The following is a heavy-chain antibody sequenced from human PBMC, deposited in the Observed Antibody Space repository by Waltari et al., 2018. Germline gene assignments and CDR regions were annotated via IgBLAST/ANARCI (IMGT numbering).Heavy chain of an antibody. V-gene: IGHV4-34*02. Sequence: QVQLQQWGAGLLQPSETLSLTCAVYGGSFRGYYWGWVRQPPGKGLEWIGEINHNGNINRNPSLRSRVTMLVDTSKSQLSLKINSVTAADTAVYYCVRLEDCTGPGGNCYSGDSFAMDVWGQGTTDTVSS. CDR3: VRLEDCTGPGGNCYSGDSFAMDV. D-gene: IGHD2-8*02. CDR1: GGSFRGYY. J-gene: IGHJ6*02. CDR2: INHNGNI.